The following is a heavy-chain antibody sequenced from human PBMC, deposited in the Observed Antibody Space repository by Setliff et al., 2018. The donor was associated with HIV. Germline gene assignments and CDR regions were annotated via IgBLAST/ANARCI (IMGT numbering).Heavy chain of an antibody. CDR1: GFIFSSYA. V-gene: IGHV3-23*01. CDR2: IVGSGGST. Sequence: GGSLRLSCAASGFIFSSYAMSWVRQAPGKGLEWVSAIVGSGGSTYYADSVKCRFTISRDNSKNTLYLQMNSLRAEDTAVYYCAKDRWDSGGYYYYGMDVWGQGTTVTVSS. CDR3: AKDRWDSGGYYYYGMDV. J-gene: IGHJ6*02. D-gene: IGHD3-10*01.